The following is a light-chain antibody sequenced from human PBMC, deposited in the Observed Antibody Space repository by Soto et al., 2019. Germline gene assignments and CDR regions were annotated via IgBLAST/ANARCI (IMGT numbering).Light chain of an antibody. CDR1: QGISNF. J-gene: IGKJ4*01. V-gene: IGKV1-27*01. Sequence: IQMTQSPSSLSTSLGDRVTITCRASQGISNFLAWYQQKPGKVPSLLIYGASTLQSGVPSRFSGSGSGTDFTLAISNVQPEDVATYYCQRYDSVPFTFGGGTKVEI. CDR2: GAS. CDR3: QRYDSVPFT.